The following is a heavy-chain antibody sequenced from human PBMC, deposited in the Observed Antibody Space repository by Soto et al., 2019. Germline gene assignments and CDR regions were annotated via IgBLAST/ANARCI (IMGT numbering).Heavy chain of an antibody. CDR1: GDTFDIYT. Sequence: QVQLVQSGTEMRKPGSSVKVSCKASGDTFDIYTFNWVRQAPGQGLEWMGGIFAVFGSPHYAEKFQDRLTITADESTTTAYMELRNVRYEAAAVYDCASNGGSVVLDSWGQGTLVTVSS. CDR2: IFAVFGSP. V-gene: IGHV1-69*01. CDR3: ASNGGSVVLDS. D-gene: IGHD3-16*01. J-gene: IGHJ4*02.